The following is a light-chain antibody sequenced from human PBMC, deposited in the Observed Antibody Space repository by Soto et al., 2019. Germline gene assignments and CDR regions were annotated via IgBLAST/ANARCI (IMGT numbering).Light chain of an antibody. CDR1: QSISNW. V-gene: IGKV1-5*01. CDR2: DAS. J-gene: IGKJ1*01. CDR3: QQSYNLPWT. Sequence: DIQMTQSPSTLPASVGDRVTITCRASQSISNWLAWYQQKPGTAPKVLIYDASSLESGVPPRFSGSGSGPDFTLTIASLQPEDSATYYCQQSYNLPWTFGPGTKVDIK.